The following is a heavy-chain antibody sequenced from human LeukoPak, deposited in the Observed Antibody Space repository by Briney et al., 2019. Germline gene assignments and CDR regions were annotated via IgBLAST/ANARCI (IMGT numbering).Heavy chain of an antibody. CDR2: IYSGGST. J-gene: IGHJ6*02. Sequence: GGSLRLSCAASEFTVSSNYMSWVRQAPGKGLEWVSVIYSGGSTYYADSVKGRFTISRDNSKNTLYLQMNSLRAEDTAVYYCARDNSYTKVTIFGVVHVGMDVWGQGTTVTVSS. D-gene: IGHD3-3*01. CDR3: ARDNSYTKVTIFGVVHVGMDV. V-gene: IGHV3-66*01. CDR1: EFTVSSNY.